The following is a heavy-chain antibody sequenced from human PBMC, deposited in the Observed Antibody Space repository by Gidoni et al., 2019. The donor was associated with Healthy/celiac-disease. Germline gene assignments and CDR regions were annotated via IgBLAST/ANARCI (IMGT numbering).Heavy chain of an antibody. CDR1: GFTFGDYA. Sequence: EVQLVESGGGLVKPGRSLRLSCTASGFTFGDYAMSWFRQAPGKGLEWVGFIRSKAYGGTTEYAASVKGRLTISRDDSKSIAYLQMNSLKTEDTAVYYCTRGEPGYSSGWWGHDAFDIWGQGTMVTVSS. CDR2: IRSKAYGGTT. V-gene: IGHV3-49*05. CDR3: TRGEPGYSSGWWGHDAFDI. D-gene: IGHD6-19*01. J-gene: IGHJ3*02.